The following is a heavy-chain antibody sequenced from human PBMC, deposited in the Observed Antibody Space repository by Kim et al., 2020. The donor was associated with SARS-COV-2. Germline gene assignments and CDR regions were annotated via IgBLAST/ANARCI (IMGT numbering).Heavy chain of an antibody. CDR3: ARRSLGYYDSSGPQAAFDI. V-gene: IGHV4-59*01. D-gene: IGHD3-22*01. Sequence: SETLSLTCTVSGGSISSYYLSWIRQPPGKGLEWIGYIYYSGSTNYNPSLKSRVTISVDTSTNQFSLKLSSVTAADTAVYYCARRSLGYYDSSGPQAAFDIWGQGTMVTVSS. CDR2: IYYSGST. J-gene: IGHJ3*02. CDR1: GGSISSYY.